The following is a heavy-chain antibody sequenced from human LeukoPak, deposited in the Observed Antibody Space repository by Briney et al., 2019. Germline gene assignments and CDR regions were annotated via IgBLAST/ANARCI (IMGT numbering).Heavy chain of an antibody. Sequence: SETLSLTCTVSGGSISSDSYYWGWIRQPPGKGLQWIGYIYYSGSTYYNPSLKSRVTIAVETSKNQFSLKLSSVTAADKAVYYCARSCRILDIVATIRARLGGNGFDIWGQGTMVTVSS. CDR3: ARSCRILDIVATIRARLGGNGFDI. CDR1: GGSISSDSYY. V-gene: IGHV4-39*07. CDR2: IYYSGST. J-gene: IGHJ3*02. D-gene: IGHD5-12*01.